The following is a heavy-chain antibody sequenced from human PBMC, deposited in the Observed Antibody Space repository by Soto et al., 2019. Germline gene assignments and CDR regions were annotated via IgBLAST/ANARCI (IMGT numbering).Heavy chain of an antibody. D-gene: IGHD4-17*01. CDR1: GDSINSDTTW. J-gene: IGHJ4*02. Sequence: SETLSLTCAVSGDSINSDTTWWSWVRQFPGGSLEWIGDVFHSGTAGHNPSLKSRLNMSVDKSKNHFSLHLTSVTAADTAIYYCARASGDYLILGGLHFDVWGQGILVTVLL. V-gene: IGHV4-4*02. CDR2: VFHSGTA. CDR3: ARASGDYLILGGLHFDV.